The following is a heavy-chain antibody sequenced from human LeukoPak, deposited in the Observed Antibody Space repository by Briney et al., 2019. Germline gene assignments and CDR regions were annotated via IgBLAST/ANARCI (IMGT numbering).Heavy chain of an antibody. J-gene: IGHJ6*02. CDR3: ARVRVSSYYGMDI. CDR2: IKEDESEK. D-gene: IGHD2/OR15-2a*01. V-gene: IGHV3-7*05. Sequence: GGSLRLSCVASGFTLSNYWMSWVRQPPGKGLEWVANIKEDESEKYYVNSVNGRFTISRDNAKNSLFLQMNSLRAEDTAVYYCARVRVSSYYGMDIWGQGTTVTVSS. CDR1: GFTLSNYW.